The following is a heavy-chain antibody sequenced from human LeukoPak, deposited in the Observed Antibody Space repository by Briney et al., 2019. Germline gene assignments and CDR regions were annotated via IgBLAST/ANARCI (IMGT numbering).Heavy chain of an antibody. Sequence: PGGPLGLSCAASGFPFSSYSMNWVRRAPGKGLEWVSSISSSSSYIYYADSVKGRFTISRDNAKNSLYLQMNSLRAEDTAVYYCARESHFDYWGQGTLVTVSS. CDR2: ISSSSSYI. CDR1: GFPFSSYS. V-gene: IGHV3-21*01. CDR3: ARESHFDY. J-gene: IGHJ4*02.